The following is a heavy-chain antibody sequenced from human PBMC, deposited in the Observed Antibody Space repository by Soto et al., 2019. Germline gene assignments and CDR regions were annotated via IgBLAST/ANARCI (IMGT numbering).Heavy chain of an antibody. CDR3: ARTAGDLDY. CDR2: TNPKSGYT. V-gene: IGHV1-8*01. Sequence: QVQLVQSGAEVKKPGASVKVSCKTSGYTFTNYDINWVRQDTGQGLEWMGWTNPKSGYTGSAQKFQGRVTMTRDSSIRTAYMELHSLTSEDTAVYYCARTAGDLDYWGQGTLITVFS. CDR1: GYTFTNYD. D-gene: IGHD4-17*01. J-gene: IGHJ4*02.